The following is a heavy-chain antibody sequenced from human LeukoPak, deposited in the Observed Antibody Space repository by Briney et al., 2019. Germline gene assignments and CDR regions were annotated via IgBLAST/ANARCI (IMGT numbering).Heavy chain of an antibody. Sequence: SETLSLTCTVSGDSISTSNSYWGWIRQPPGKGLEWIGSIYYSGNTYYNASLKSRVTISVDTSKNQFSLKLSSVTAADTAVYYCSRTRRDGSGSYPAGVGVGPWGQGTLVTVSS. CDR2: IYYSGNT. CDR1: GDSISTSNSY. CDR3: SRTRRDGSGSYPAGVGVGP. D-gene: IGHD3-10*01. V-gene: IGHV4-39*01. J-gene: IGHJ5*02.